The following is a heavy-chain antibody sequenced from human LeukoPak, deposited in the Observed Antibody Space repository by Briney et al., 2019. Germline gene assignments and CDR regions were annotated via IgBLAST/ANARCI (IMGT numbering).Heavy chain of an antibody. V-gene: IGHV1-2*02. Sequence: ASVKVSCKASGYTFTVYYMHWVRQAPGQGLERMGWINLHSGVTNYAQNFQGRVTMTRDTSISTAYMELTSLRSDDTAIYYCARERDEFDYWGQGTLVTVSS. CDR1: GYTFTVYY. CDR2: INLHSGVT. J-gene: IGHJ4*02. CDR3: ARERDEFDY.